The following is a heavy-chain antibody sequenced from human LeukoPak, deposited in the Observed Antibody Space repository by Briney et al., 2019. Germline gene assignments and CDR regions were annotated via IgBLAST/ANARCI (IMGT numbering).Heavy chain of an antibody. CDR3: ARDSRRYFDWLYYYYYYMDV. J-gene: IGHJ6*03. V-gene: IGHV3-48*03. CDR1: GFTFSSYE. D-gene: IGHD3-9*01. Sequence: PWGSLRPSCATSGFTFSSYEINWVRQAPGKGLECVSYISSSGSTIYYADSVKGRFTISRDNAKNSLYLQMNSLRAEDTAVYYCARDSRRYFDWLYYYYYYMDVWGKGTTVTISS. CDR2: ISSSGSTI.